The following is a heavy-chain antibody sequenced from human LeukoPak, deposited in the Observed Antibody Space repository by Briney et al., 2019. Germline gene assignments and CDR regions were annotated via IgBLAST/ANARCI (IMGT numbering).Heavy chain of an antibody. J-gene: IGHJ5*02. D-gene: IGHD5-12*01. CDR3: ARDPSGYDFWFDP. Sequence: APVKVSCKASGGTFSSYAISWVRQAPGQGLEWMGRIIPIFGTANYAQKFQGRVTITTDESTSTAYMELSSLRSEDTAVYYCARDPSGYDFWFDPWGQGTLVTVSS. CDR2: IIPIFGTA. CDR1: GGTFSSYA. V-gene: IGHV1-69*05.